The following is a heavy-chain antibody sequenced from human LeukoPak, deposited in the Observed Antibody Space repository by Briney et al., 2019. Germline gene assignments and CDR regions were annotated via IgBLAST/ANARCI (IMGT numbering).Heavy chain of an antibody. Sequence: GGSLRLSCAASRFTFSSYEMNWVRQAPGKGLEWVSYISSSGSTIYYADSVKGRFTISRDNAKNSLYLQMNSLRAEDTAVYYCARGYYYDSSGYYYSSSDFDYWGQGTLVTVSS. J-gene: IGHJ4*02. CDR2: ISSSGSTI. V-gene: IGHV3-48*03. CDR3: ARGYYYDSSGYYYSSSDFDY. CDR1: RFTFSSYE. D-gene: IGHD3-22*01.